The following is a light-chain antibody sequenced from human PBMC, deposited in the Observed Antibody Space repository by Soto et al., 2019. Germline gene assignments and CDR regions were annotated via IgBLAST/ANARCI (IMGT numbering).Light chain of an antibody. V-gene: IGKV3-15*01. CDR1: RIVRNT. CDR3: HPYNNWPVLT. Sequence: PQSPATLSVSPGERATRYCSASRIVRNTLDWYQQRPGQAPRLLSYGASTRATGTPPRFSGLGSGTEFTLTVSSRQFEDFAVYYCHPYNNWPVLTFGGGTNVEIK. CDR2: GAS. J-gene: IGKJ4*01.